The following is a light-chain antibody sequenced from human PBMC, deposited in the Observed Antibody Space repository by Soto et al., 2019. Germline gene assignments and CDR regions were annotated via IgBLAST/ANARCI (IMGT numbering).Light chain of an antibody. J-gene: IGKJ1*01. CDR2: DAF. Sequence: DIQITQSPSSLAASVGDRVTITCRASQSISSLLAWYQQKPGKAPKLLIYDAFSLQSGVPSRFSGSGSGAEFTLTISSLQPDDSATYYCQQYKSYPRTFGQGTKVAIK. V-gene: IGKV1-5*01. CDR1: QSISSL. CDR3: QQYKSYPRT.